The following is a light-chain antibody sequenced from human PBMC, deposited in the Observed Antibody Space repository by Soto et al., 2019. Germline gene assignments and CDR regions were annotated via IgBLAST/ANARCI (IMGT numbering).Light chain of an antibody. CDR1: SSNIGAGYD. V-gene: IGLV1-40*01. CDR3: QSYDMRLSGVV. J-gene: IGLJ3*02. CDR2: GNA. Sequence: QAVVTQPPSVSGAPGQRVTISCTGSSSNIGAGYDVQWYQQLPGTAPKLLIYGNANRPSGVPDRFSGSKSGTSASLAITGLQAEDEADYYCQSYDMRLSGVVFGGGTKLTVL.